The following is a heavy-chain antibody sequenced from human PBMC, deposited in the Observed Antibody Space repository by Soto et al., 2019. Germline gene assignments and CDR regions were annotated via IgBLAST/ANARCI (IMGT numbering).Heavy chain of an antibody. CDR2: INPSGGST. V-gene: IGHV1-46*01. Sequence: ASVKVSCKASGYTFTSYYMHWVRQAPGQGLEWMGIINPSGGSTSYAQKFQGRVTMTRDTSTSTVYMELSSLRSEDTAVYYCAFQSRAALDAFDIWGQGTMVTVSS. J-gene: IGHJ3*02. CDR1: GYTFTSYY. CDR3: AFQSRAALDAFDI.